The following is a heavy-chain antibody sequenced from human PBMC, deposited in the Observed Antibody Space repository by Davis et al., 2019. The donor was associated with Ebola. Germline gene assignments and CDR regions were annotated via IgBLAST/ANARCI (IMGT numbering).Heavy chain of an antibody. CDR2: ASSGGSTT. J-gene: IGHJ4*02. V-gene: IGHV3-23*01. D-gene: IGHD6-19*01. CDR1: GFTFSSYA. Sequence: GGSLRLSCAASGFTFSSYAMSWVRQAPGRGLEWVSTASSGGSTTYYADSVKGRFTISRDNSKNTLYLQMNSLRAEDTAVYYCARSPYSSGWYYFDYWGQGTLVTVSS. CDR3: ARSPYSSGWYYFDY.